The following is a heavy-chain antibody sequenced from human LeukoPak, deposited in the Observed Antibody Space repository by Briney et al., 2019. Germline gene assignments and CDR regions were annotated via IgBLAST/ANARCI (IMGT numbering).Heavy chain of an antibody. V-gene: IGHV3-74*01. CDR3: ARDPNMVVTYLFDY. J-gene: IGHJ4*02. CDR1: GFTFSTFW. CDR2: FNHDGSST. D-gene: IGHD4/OR15-4a*01. Sequence: GGSLRLFCATSGFTFSTFWMLWVRQAPGKGLVWVSRFNHDGSSTNYADSVKGRFTISRDNAKNTLYLQMNSLRAEDTAVYYCARDPNMVVTYLFDYWGQGTLVNVSS.